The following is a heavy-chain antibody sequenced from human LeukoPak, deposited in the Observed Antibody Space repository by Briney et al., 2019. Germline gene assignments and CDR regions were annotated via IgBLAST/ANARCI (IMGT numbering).Heavy chain of an antibody. D-gene: IGHD2-2*02. Sequence: SETLSLTCAVYGGSFSGYYWSWVRQPPGKGLEWIGEINHSGSTNYNPSLKSRVTISVDTSKNQFSLKLSSVTAADTAVYYCARARASPDIVVVPAAIPLNWFDPWGQGTLVTVSS. CDR3: ARARASPDIVVVPAAIPLNWFDP. CDR2: INHSGST. V-gene: IGHV4-34*01. CDR1: GGSFSGYY. J-gene: IGHJ5*02.